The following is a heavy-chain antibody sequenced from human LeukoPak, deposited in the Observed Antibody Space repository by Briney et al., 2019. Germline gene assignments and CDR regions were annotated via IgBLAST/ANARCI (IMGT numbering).Heavy chain of an antibody. D-gene: IGHD5-18*01. CDR3: ANGAAGYRYGEIDY. V-gene: IGHV3-30*02. J-gene: IGHJ4*02. CDR1: GFIFSRYG. CDR2: IRYDGSNK. Sequence: GGSLRLSCAASGFIFSRYGMHWVRQAPGKGLEWVAFIRYDGSNKYYADSVKGRFTISRDNSKNTLYLQMDSLRAQDTAVYYCANGAAGYRYGEIDYWGQGTLVTVSS.